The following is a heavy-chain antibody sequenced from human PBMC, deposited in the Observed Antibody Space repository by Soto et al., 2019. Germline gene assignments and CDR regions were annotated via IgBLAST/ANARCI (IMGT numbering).Heavy chain of an antibody. CDR2: ISNNGAHT. J-gene: IGHJ6*03. Sequence: GGSLRLSCAASGFSFSNSEMNWVRQAPGKGLEYVSDISNNGAHTDYAKSVKGRFTISRDNSENTLYLQMGSLRAEDMALYYCARRGYGSRWPNVYMDVWGKGTTVTVSS. CDR3: ARRGYGSRWPNVYMDV. CDR1: GFSFSNSE. V-gene: IGHV3-64*01. D-gene: IGHD6-13*01.